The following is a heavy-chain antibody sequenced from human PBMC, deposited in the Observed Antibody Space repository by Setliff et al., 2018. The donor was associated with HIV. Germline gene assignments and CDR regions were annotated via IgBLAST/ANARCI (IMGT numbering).Heavy chain of an antibody. J-gene: IGHJ3*02. CDR2: ISHSGNT. V-gene: IGHV4-39*01. CDR1: GGSVTNTKSY. Sequence: SETLSLTCTVSGGSVTNTKSYWGWIRQPPGKGLEWIASISHSGNTYYMPSLQSRVTISVDMSKNQFSLNLNSVTAADTAVYYCARGQGCGGGCHYAFEMWGQGTMVTVSS. CDR3: ARGQGCGGGCHYAFEM. D-gene: IGHD2-21*02.